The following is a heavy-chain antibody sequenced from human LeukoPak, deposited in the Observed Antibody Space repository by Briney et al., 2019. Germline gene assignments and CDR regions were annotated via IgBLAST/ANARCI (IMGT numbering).Heavy chain of an antibody. D-gene: IGHD4-23*01. CDR1: GGAITSGGYS. CDR3: ARGEYGGNPY. J-gene: IGHJ4*02. V-gene: IGHV4-30-2*01. Sequence: SQTLSLTCTVSGGAITSGGYSWNWIRQPPGKGLEWIGCIYDRGPTYYNPSLKSRITISVDRPKNQFFLNVTSVTAADTAVYYCARGEYGGNPYWGQGTLVTVSS. CDR2: IYDRGPT.